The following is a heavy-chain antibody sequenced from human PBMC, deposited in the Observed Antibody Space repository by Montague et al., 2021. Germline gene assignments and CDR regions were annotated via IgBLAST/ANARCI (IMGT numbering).Heavy chain of an antibody. V-gene: IGHV3-7*01. J-gene: IGHJ4*02. CDR1: GFTFSNYW. CDR2: INQDGNDK. Sequence: SLRLSCAVSGFTFSNYWMSWVRQAPGKGLEWVANINQDGNDKYYVDSVRGRFTISRDNAKKSLYLQMNSLRVDNTAVYYCANTKMDYWGQGMLVIVS. D-gene: IGHD2-8*01. CDR3: ANTKMDY.